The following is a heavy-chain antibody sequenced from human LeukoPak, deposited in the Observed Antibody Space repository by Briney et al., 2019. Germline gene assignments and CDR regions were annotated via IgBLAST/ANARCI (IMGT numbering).Heavy chain of an antibody. D-gene: IGHD3-10*01. Sequence: SETLSLTCTVSGGSISSYYWSWIRQPPGKGLEWIGYIYYSGSTNYNPSLKSRVTISVDTPKNQFSLKLSSVTAADTAVYYCARNTKGSGSYWGKGDYWGQGTLVTVSS. J-gene: IGHJ4*02. CDR2: IYYSGST. V-gene: IGHV4-59*01. CDR3: ARNTKGSGSYWGKGDY. CDR1: GGSISSYY.